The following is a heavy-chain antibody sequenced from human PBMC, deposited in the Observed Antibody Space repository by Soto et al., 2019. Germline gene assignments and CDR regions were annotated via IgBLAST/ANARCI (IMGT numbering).Heavy chain of an antibody. J-gene: IGHJ4*02. V-gene: IGHV3-30*18. CDR3: VKDTMDYGLFDS. CDR1: GFTFSSYG. CDR2: ISYDATNK. D-gene: IGHD4-17*01. Sequence: QVHLVESGGGVVQPGRSQRLSCAASGFTFSSYGMHWVRQAPGKGLEWVAFISYDATNKYYADSVRGRFTISRDNSKNTLNLQLNSLRVEDTALYYCVKDTMDYGLFDSWGQGTLVTVSS.